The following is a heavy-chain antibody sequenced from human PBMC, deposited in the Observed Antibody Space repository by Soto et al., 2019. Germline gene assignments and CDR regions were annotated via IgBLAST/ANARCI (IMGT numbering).Heavy chain of an antibody. CDR3: ARGRFRQTYFDP. D-gene: IGHD3-16*01. V-gene: IGHV1-8*01. J-gene: IGHJ5*02. Sequence: ASVKVSCKASGYIFANYDVNWVRQATGQGLEWMGWMNANTGNTGYSQKFQGRITMTRDTSINTAYMELSSLTFEDTAIYYCARGRFRQTYFDPWGQGTLVTVS. CDR2: MNANTGNT. CDR1: GYIFANYD.